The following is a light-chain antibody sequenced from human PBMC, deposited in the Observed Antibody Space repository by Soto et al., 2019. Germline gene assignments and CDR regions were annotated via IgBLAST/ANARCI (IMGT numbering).Light chain of an antibody. CDR2: GAT. Sequence: EIVLSLSPGTLSLSPGERATLSCRASQSVSNNYLAWYQQKPGQAPRLLIHGATTRATGIPARFSGSGSGTDFTLTISSLEPEDFAVYYCQQRSNWPLTFGGGTKVDI. CDR1: QSVSNNY. J-gene: IGKJ4*01. CDR3: QQRSNWPLT. V-gene: IGKV3-11*01.